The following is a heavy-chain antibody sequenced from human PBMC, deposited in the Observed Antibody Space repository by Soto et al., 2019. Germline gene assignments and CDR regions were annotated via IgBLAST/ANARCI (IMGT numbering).Heavy chain of an antibody. V-gene: IGHV3-30-3*01. CDR1: GFTFSSYA. J-gene: IGHJ6*02. CDR2: ISYDGSNK. D-gene: IGHD2-2*02. CDR3: ARGVHIVVVPAAIRGRDITGTHGMDV. Sequence: TGGSLRLSCAASGFTFSSYAMHWVRQAPGKGLEWVAVISYDGSNKYYADSVKGRFTISRDNSKNTLYLQMNSLRAEDTAVYYCARGVHIVVVPAAIRGRDITGTHGMDVWGQGTTVTVSS.